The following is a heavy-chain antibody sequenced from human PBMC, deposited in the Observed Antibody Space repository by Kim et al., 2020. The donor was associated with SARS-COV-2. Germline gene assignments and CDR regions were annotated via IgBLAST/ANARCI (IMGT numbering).Heavy chain of an antibody. Sequence: SETLSLTCAVSGGSISSSNWWSWVRQPPGKGLEWIGEIYHSGSTNYNPSLKSRVTISVDKSKNQFSLKLSSVTAADTAVYYCARAGGSSSSWYGGLRGMDVWGQGTTVTVSS. J-gene: IGHJ6*02. CDR3: ARAGGSSSSWYGGLRGMDV. CDR2: IYHSGST. CDR1: GGSISSSNW. V-gene: IGHV4-4*02. D-gene: IGHD6-13*01.